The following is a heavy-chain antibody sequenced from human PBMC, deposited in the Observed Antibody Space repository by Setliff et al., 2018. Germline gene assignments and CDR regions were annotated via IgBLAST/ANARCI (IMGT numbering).Heavy chain of an antibody. CDR1: GYTFTSHY. CDR3: ARDVFPYHYEGAFDI. CDR2: INPSSGRT. J-gene: IGHJ3*02. Sequence: ASVKVSCKASGYTFTSHYMHWVRQAPGLGLEWMGTINPSSGRTSYAQKFQGRVTMTRDTSTSTVYMDMSSLGSEDTAVYYCARDVFPYHYEGAFDIWGQGTMVTVSS. V-gene: IGHV1-46*01. D-gene: IGHD3-22*01.